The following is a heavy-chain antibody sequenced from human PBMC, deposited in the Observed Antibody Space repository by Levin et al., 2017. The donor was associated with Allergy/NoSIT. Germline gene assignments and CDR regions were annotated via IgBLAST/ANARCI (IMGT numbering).Heavy chain of an antibody. V-gene: IGHV3-30*09. CDR2: MSDDGTTK. J-gene: IGHJ4*02. D-gene: IGHD6-25*01. CDR1: GFSFSTYV. Sequence: PGGSLRLSCAASGFSFSTYVFHWVRQAPGKGLEWVAVMSDDGTTKFYADSVNGRFAISRDNSKNKVYLHMKSLRTDDSAVYYCTRLDYWGRGTLVAVSS. CDR3: TRLDY.